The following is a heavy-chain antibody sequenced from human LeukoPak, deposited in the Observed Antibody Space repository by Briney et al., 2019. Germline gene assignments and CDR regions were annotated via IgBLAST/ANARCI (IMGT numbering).Heavy chain of an antibody. Sequence: SQTLSLTCAVYGESFSDHYWSWIRQPPGKGLEWIGRIYTSGSTKYNPSLKSRVTMSVDTSKNQFSLKLSSVTAADTAVYYCARDLNYYDSSGSRGYFDYWGQGTLVAVSS. CDR1: GESFSDHY. CDR2: IYTSGST. J-gene: IGHJ4*02. V-gene: IGHV4-4*07. CDR3: ARDLNYYDSSGSRGYFDY. D-gene: IGHD3-22*01.